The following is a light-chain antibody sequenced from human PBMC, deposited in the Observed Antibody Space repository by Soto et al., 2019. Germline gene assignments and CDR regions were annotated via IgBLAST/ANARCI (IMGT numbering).Light chain of an antibody. V-gene: IGKV1-39*01. J-gene: IGKJ4*01. CDR1: QSISSF. Sequence: DIPMTQSPSSLSASVGDRVTITCRASQSISSFLDWYQQKPGKAPKLLIFAASNLQSGVPSRFSGGGSGTDFTLTISSLQPEDFATYYCQQSYSTPLTFGGGTKVEIK. CDR3: QQSYSTPLT. CDR2: AAS.